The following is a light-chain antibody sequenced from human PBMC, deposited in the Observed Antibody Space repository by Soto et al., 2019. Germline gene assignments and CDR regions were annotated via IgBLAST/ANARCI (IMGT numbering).Light chain of an antibody. CDR2: EVI. CDR1: SSDVGAYNY. Sequence: QSVLTQPASVSGSPGQSITISCTGTSSDVGAYNYVSWYQQHPGKAPKLMIYEVINRPSGVSNRLSGSKSGNTASLTISGLQAEDEADYYCGSYTSASTLVFGTGTKVTVL. V-gene: IGLV2-14*01. J-gene: IGLJ1*01. CDR3: GSYTSASTLV.